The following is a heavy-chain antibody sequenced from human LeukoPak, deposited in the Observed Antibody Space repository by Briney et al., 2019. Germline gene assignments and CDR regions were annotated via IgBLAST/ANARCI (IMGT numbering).Heavy chain of an antibody. CDR3: AKDTTDYGGNCDY. J-gene: IGHJ4*02. CDR1: GFTFSSYT. D-gene: IGHD4-23*01. Sequence: PGGSLRLSCAASGFTFSSYTMNWVRQAPGEGLEWVSSISSSSSYIYYADSVKGRFTISRDNAKNTLYLQMNSLRAEDTAVYYCAKDTTDYGGNCDYWGQGTLVTVSS. CDR2: ISSSSSYI. V-gene: IGHV3-21*01.